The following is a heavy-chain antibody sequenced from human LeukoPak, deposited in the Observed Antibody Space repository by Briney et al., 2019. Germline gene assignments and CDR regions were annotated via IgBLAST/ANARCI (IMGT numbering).Heavy chain of an antibody. J-gene: IGHJ3*01. CDR1: GLTFSTYW. D-gene: IGHD3-10*01. CDR2: ISSSSSYI. CDR3: ARDLGHYYGSGSYYC. Sequence: GGSLRLSCAASGLTFSTYWMSWVRQAPGKGLEWVSSISSSSSYIYYADSVKGRFTISRDNAKNSLYLQMNSLRAEDTAVYYCARDLGHYYGSGSYYCWGQGTMVTVSS. V-gene: IGHV3-21*01.